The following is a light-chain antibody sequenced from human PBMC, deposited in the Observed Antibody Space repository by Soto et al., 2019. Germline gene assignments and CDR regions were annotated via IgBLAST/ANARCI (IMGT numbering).Light chain of an antibody. J-gene: IGLJ1*01. CDR2: DVN. CDR3: SSYTSTYSLV. Sequence: QSVLTQPASVSGSPGQSVTISCTGTIDDIGAYDYVSWYQQRPGSAPQLIIYDVNNRPSGTSHRFSGYKSVHTAYLTISGLRSDDEATYHCSSYTSTYSLVFGTGTKLTVL. CDR1: IDDIGAYDY. V-gene: IGLV2-14*03.